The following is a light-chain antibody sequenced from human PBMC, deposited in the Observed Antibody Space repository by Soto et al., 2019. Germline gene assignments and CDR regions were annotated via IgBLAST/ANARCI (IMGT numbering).Light chain of an antibody. Sequence: DVQMKQSPSSLSAYLGDSVTITCRASQTIIGYLNWYQQKPGKAPKLLIFAASSLQSGVPSRFSGSRSGPDFTLTISSLQPEDFATYYCQQSYSSPPTFGQRTNVDI. V-gene: IGKV1-39*01. J-gene: IGKJ1*01. CDR3: QQSYSSPPT. CDR1: QTIIGY. CDR2: AAS.